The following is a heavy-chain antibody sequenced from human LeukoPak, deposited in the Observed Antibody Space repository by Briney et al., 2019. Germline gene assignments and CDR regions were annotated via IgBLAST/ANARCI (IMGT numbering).Heavy chain of an antibody. D-gene: IGHD6-6*01. CDR2: ISSSSSYI. CDR3: ARDHNRYSSSSEVDY. Sequence: GGSLRLSCAASGFTVSSNYMSWVRQAPGKGLEWVSSISSSSSYIYYADSVKGRFTISRDNAKNSLYLQMNSLRAEDTAVYYCARDHNRYSSSSEVDYWGQGTLVTVSS. CDR1: GFTVSSNY. J-gene: IGHJ4*02. V-gene: IGHV3-21*01.